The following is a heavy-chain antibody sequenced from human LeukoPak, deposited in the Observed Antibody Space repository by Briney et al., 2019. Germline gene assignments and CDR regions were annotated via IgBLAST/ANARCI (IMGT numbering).Heavy chain of an antibody. CDR1: GFTFSSYG. CDR2: ISYDGSNK. CDR3: ARDLPVYYDSSGSPLLDY. Sequence: PGRSLRLSCAASGFTFSSYGMHWVRQAPGKGLEWVAVISYDGSNKYYADYVKGRFTISRDNSKNTLYLQMNSLRAEDTAVYYCARDLPVYYDSSGSPLLDYWGQGTLVTVSS. V-gene: IGHV3-30*03. D-gene: IGHD3-22*01. J-gene: IGHJ4*02.